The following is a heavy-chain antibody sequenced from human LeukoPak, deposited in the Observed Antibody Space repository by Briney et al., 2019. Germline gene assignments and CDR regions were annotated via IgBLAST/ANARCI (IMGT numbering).Heavy chain of an antibody. D-gene: IGHD3-16*01. CDR2: ISGSGGST. CDR3: AGESIGGRNWFDP. Sequence: GGSLRLSCAAPGFTFSSYAMSWVRQAPGKGLEWVSAISGSGGSTHYADSVKGRFTISRDNSKNTLYLQMNSLRAEDTAVYYCAGESIGGRNWFDPWGQGTLVTVSS. CDR1: GFTFSSYA. J-gene: IGHJ5*02. V-gene: IGHV3-23*01.